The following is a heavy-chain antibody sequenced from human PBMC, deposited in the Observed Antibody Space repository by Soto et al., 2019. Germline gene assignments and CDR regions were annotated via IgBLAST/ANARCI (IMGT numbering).Heavy chain of an antibody. CDR3: AKDRRGQHVRDAFDI. V-gene: IGHV3-23*01. Sequence: EVQLLESGGGLVQPGGSLRLSCAASGFTFSSYAMSWVRQAPGKGLEWVSAISGSGGSTYYADSVKGRFTISRDNSKNTLYLQMTSLRAENTAVYSCAKDRRGQHVRDAFDIWGEGTMVTVSS. D-gene: IGHD6-6*01. J-gene: IGHJ3*02. CDR1: GFTFSSYA. CDR2: ISGSGGST.